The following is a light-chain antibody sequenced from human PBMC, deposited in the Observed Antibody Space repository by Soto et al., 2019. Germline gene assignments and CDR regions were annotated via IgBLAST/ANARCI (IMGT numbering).Light chain of an antibody. CDR2: LAS. CDR3: MQLIHPPLT. J-gene: IGKJ4*01. V-gene: IGKV2-28*01. CDR1: QSLLHSNGYNY. Sequence: DVVMTQSPLSLPVTPGEPASISCRSSQSLLHSNGYNYLAWFLQKAGQSPQLLIYLASSRASGVNDRFSGSGSGKDFTLEISSVEAEDVGIYYCMQLIHPPLTFGGGTKVEIK.